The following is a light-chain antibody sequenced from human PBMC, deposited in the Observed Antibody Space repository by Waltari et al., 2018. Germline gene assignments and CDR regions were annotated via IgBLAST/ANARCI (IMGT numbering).Light chain of an antibody. J-gene: IGLJ2*01. CDR2: RND. Sequence: QSVLTQPPSASGTTGQRVTISCSGSSSNIGSNVVNWYQQVPGTTPKLLSYRNDQRPSGVPDRFSGSKSGTSASLAISGLRSEDEADYYCAAWDDKLGGRWEFGGGTKLTVL. V-gene: IGLV1-47*01. CDR3: AAWDDKLGGRWE. CDR1: SSNIGSNV.